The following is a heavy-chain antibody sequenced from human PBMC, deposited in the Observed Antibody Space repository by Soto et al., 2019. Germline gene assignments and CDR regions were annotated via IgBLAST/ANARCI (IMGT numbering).Heavy chain of an antibody. CDR2: IWYDGSNK. J-gene: IGHJ4*02. CDR1: GFTFSSYG. CDR3: ARDRRDCSGGSCYSMIDY. D-gene: IGHD2-15*01. V-gene: IGHV3-33*01. Sequence: QVQLVESGGGVVQPGRSLRLSCAASGFTFSSYGMHWVRQAPGKGLEWVAVIWYDGSNKYYADSVKGRFTISRDNSKNTLYLQMNSLRAEDTAVYYCARDRRDCSGGSCYSMIDYWGQGPLVTVSS.